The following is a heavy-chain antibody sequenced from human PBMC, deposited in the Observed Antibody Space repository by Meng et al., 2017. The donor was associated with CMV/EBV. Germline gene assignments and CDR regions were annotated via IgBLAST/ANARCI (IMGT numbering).Heavy chain of an antibody. CDR2: ISSSSSYI. V-gene: IGHV3-21*01. J-gene: IGHJ3*02. CDR3: ARAGGVRLLGDAFDI. D-gene: IGHD2-15*01. CDR1: GFTFSSYS. Sequence: GGSLRLSCAASGFTFSSYSMNWVRQAPGKGLEWVSSISSSSSYIYYADSVKGRFIISRDNAKNSLYLQMNSLRAEDTAVYYCARAGGVRLLGDAFDIWGQGTMVTVSS.